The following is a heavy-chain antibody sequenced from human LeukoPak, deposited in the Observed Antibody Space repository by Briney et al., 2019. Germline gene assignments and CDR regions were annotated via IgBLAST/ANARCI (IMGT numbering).Heavy chain of an antibody. D-gene: IGHD3-22*01. CDR3: ARGAPRYYYDSSGYYYEYFQH. CDR2: INHSGST. Sequence: PSETLSLTCAVYGGSFSGYYWSWIRQPPGKGLEWIGEINHSGSTNYNPSLKSRVTISVDTSKNQFSLKLSSVTAADTAVYYCARGAPRYYYDSSGYYYEYFQHWGQGTLVTVSS. V-gene: IGHV4-34*01. CDR1: GGSFSGYY. J-gene: IGHJ1*01.